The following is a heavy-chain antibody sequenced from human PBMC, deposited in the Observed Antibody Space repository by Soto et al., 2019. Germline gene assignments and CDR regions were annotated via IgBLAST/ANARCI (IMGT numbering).Heavy chain of an antibody. Sequence: SETLSLTCAVYGGSFSGYYWSWIRQPPGKGLEWIGEINHSGSTNYNPSLKSRVTISVDTSKNQFSLKLSSVTAADTAVYYCARGRRGIVVVPAAISASHHFDYWGQGTLVTVSS. D-gene: IGHD2-2*01. J-gene: IGHJ4*02. CDR1: GGSFSGYY. CDR3: ARGRRGIVVVPAAISASHHFDY. CDR2: INHSGST. V-gene: IGHV4-34*01.